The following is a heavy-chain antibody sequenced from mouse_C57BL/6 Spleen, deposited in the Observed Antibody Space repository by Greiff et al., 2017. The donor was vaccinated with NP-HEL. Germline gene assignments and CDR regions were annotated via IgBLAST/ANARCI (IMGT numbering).Heavy chain of an antibody. Sequence: VQLQQSGPGLVKPSQSLSLTCSVTGYSITSGYYWNWIRQFPGTNLEWMGYISYDGSNNYNPSLKNRISITRDTSKNQFCLKLNSVTTEDTATYDGARDWDDGYVDYWGQVTTLTVSS. CDR2: ISYDGSN. CDR3: ARDWDDGYVDY. J-gene: IGHJ2*01. D-gene: IGHD4-1*01. V-gene: IGHV3-6*01. CDR1: GYSITSGYY.